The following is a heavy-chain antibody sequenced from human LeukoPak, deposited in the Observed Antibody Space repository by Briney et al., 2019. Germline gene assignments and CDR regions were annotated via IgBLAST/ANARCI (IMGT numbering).Heavy chain of an antibody. Sequence: SQTLSLTCTVSGGSISSGSYYWSWIRQPAGKGLVWIGRIYTSGSTNYNPSLKSLVTISVDTSNNQFSLKLSSVTAADTAVYYCARGWLAFDYWGQGTLVTVSS. CDR1: GGSISSGSYY. CDR3: ARGWLAFDY. CDR2: IYTSGST. V-gene: IGHV4-61*02. J-gene: IGHJ4*02. D-gene: IGHD6-19*01.